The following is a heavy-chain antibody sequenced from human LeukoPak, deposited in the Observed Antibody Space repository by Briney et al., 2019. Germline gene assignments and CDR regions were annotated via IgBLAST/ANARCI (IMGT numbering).Heavy chain of an antibody. CDR2: ILYDGNDE. D-gene: IGHD2-15*01. CDR3: ARDGAVGYCSGGSCYSHNWFDP. CDR1: GFTFSNYG. Sequence: PGRSLRLSCTASGFTFSNYGMHWVRQAPGKGLEWVAVILYDGNDEYYTDSVKGRFAIPRDNSKNTLYLQMNSLRAEDTAVYYCARDGAVGYCSGGSCYSHNWFDPWGQGTLVTVSS. J-gene: IGHJ5*02. V-gene: IGHV3-30*03.